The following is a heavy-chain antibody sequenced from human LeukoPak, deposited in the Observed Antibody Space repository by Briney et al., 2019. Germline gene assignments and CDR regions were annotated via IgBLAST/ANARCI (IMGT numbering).Heavy chain of an antibody. Sequence: PGGSLRLSCAASGFTFSSYWMHWVRQAPGKGLVWVSRINSDGTSTTYADSVKGRFTISRDNAKNTLYLQMNSLRAEDTAVYYYARYYDFWSGYNYYYYMDVWGKGTTVTVSS. CDR1: GFTFSSYW. D-gene: IGHD3-3*01. J-gene: IGHJ6*03. V-gene: IGHV3-74*03. CDR2: INSDGTST. CDR3: ARYYDFWSGYNYYYYMDV.